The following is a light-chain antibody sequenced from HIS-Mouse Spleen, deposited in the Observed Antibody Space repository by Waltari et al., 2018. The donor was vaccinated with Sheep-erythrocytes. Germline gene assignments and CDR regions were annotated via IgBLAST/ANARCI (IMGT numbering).Light chain of an antibody. Sequence: QSALTQPRSVSGSPGQSVTISCTGTSSDVGGYNYVSWYQQHPGKAPKLMIYDFSKPPSAFPDSFSGAKAGNTASLTISGLQAEDEADYYCCSYAGSYTWVFGGGTKLTVL. V-gene: IGLV2-11*01. CDR3: CSYAGSYTWV. CDR2: DFS. J-gene: IGLJ3*02. CDR1: SSDVGGYNY.